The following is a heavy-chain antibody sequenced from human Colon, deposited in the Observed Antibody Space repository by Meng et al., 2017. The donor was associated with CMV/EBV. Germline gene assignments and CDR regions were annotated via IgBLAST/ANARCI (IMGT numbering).Heavy chain of an antibody. Sequence: GESLKISCAGSGFNLSRNYMSWVRQAPGKGLEWVSLIYSGGETFYVDSVKGRFTISRDNAKNSLHLQMTSLRPEDSAVYYCAKEFVLGTHLDHWGQGTLVTVSS. CDR2: IYSGGET. CDR3: AKEFVLGTHLDH. V-gene: IGHV3-66*02. D-gene: IGHD2-21*02. J-gene: IGHJ4*02. CDR1: GFNLSRNY.